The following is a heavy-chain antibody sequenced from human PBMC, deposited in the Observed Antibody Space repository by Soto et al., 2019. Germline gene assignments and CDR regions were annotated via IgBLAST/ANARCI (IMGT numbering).Heavy chain of an antibody. D-gene: IGHD2-15*01. J-gene: IGHJ4*02. CDR1: GFTFSNYD. Sequence: LRLSCAASGFTFSNYDMTWVRQAPGKGLEWVSVVSGSGGSTYYADSVKGRFTISRDNSKNTLYLQMNSLRAEDTAIYYCAKLERVYCSGGSCYYDHWGQGILVTVSS. V-gene: IGHV3-23*01. CDR2: VSGSGGST. CDR3: AKLERVYCSGGSCYYDH.